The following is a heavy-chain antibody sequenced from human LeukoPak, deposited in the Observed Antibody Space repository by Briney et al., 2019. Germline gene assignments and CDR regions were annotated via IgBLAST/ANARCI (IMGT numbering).Heavy chain of an antibody. CDR2: INHSGST. Sequence: SETLSLTCAVYGGSFSGYYWSWIHQLPGKGLEWIGEINHSGSTNYNPSLKSRVTISVDTSKNQFSLKLSSVTAADTAVYYCARVFSPHHSSGRPGWYFDLWGRGTLVTVSS. CDR1: GGSFSGYY. V-gene: IGHV4-34*01. D-gene: IGHD6-25*01. CDR3: ARVFSPHHSSGRPGWYFDL. J-gene: IGHJ2*01.